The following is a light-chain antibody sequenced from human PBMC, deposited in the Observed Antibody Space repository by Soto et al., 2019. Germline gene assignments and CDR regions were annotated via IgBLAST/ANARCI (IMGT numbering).Light chain of an antibody. Sequence: DIQMTQSPSSLSASVGDRVTITCRASQSISSYLNWYQQKPGKAPKLLIYAASSLQSGVPSRFSVSDSGTDFTLTISSLQPEDFATYYCQQSYSTPMYTFGQGTKLEIK. V-gene: IGKV1-39*01. CDR2: AAS. J-gene: IGKJ2*01. CDR3: QQSYSTPMYT. CDR1: QSISSY.